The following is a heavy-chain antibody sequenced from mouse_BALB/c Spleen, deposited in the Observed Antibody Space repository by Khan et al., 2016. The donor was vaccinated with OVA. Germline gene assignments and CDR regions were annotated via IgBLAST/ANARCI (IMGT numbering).Heavy chain of an antibody. Sequence: QMQLEESGPGLVAPSQSLSITCTVYGYSLTRYGVHWVRQPPGKGLEWLGLIWAGGSTNYNWALMSRLSISIDKSKSLVFLIINSLQTDDTALYYCARSKYLARYWGQGTTLTVSS. CDR3: ARSKYLARY. CDR1: GYSLTRYG. J-gene: IGHJ2*01. D-gene: IGHD3-3*01. V-gene: IGHV2-9*02. CDR2: IWAGGST.